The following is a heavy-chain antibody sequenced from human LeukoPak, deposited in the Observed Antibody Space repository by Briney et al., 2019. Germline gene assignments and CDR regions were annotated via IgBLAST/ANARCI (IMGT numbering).Heavy chain of an antibody. CDR1: GFTVCSNS. V-gene: IGHV3-53*01. CDR2: IYSVNT. Sequence: GGSLRLSCTVSGFTVCSNSMSWVRRAPGKGLEWVSFIYSVNTHYSDSVKGRFTISRDNSKNTLYLQMNSLRAEGTAVYYCARRAGAYSHPYDYWGQGTLVTVSS. J-gene: IGHJ4*02. D-gene: IGHD4/OR15-4a*01. CDR3: ARRAGAYSHPYDY.